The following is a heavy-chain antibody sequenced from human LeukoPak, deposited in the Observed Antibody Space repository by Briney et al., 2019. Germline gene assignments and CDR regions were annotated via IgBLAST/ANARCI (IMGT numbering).Heavy chain of an antibody. V-gene: IGHV1-3*03. CDR1: GYTFTSYA. J-gene: IGHJ6*03. D-gene: IGHD2-21*02. CDR2: INAGNGNT. Sequence: ASVKVSCKASGYTFTSYAMHWVRQAPGQRLEWMGWINAGNGNTKYSQEFQGRVTITRDTSASTAYMELSSLRSEDMAVYYCARVRRVFKRKLGRSTEYYSYYYMDVWGKGTTVTVSS. CDR3: ARVRRVFKRKLGRSTEYYSYYYMDV.